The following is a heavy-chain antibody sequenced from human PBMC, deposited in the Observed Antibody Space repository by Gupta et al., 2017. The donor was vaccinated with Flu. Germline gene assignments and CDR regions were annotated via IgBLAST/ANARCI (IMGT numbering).Heavy chain of an antibody. D-gene: IGHD4/OR15-4a*01. J-gene: IGHJ4*02. Sequence: EVQLLESGGGLVPPGGSMRLSCVASGFTLSSQALNWVRQAPGRGLEWVSGISGSGSSTYYADSVKGRATISRDNFKNTLYLQMNSLRAEDTAVYYCVKEVQFHPQYYFEYWGQGTLGTVSS. CDR1: GFTLSSQA. CDR2: ISGSGSST. CDR3: VKEVQFHPQYYFEY. V-gene: IGHV3-23*01.